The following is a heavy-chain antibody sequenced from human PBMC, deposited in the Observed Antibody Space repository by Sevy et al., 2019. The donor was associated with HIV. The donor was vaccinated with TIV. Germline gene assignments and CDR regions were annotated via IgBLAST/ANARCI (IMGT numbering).Heavy chain of an antibody. Sequence: GGSLRLSCAASGFTFSSYAMSWARQAPGTGLEWVSAISGSGKDTYYADSVKGRFAISRDNSKNTLYMQMNSLRDEDTAVYYCTKVRHCSSGSCPPGANWGQGTLVTVSS. D-gene: IGHD2-15*01. CDR1: GFTFSSYA. CDR3: TKVRHCSSGSCPPGAN. CDR2: ISGSGKDT. V-gene: IGHV3-23*01. J-gene: IGHJ4*02.